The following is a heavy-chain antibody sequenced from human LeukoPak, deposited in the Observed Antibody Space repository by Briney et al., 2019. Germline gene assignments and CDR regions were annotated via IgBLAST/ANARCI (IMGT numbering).Heavy chain of an antibody. CDR3: ARGLWFGELRT. V-gene: IGHV4-34*01. D-gene: IGHD3-10*01. J-gene: IGHJ3*01. Sequence: PSETLSLTCAVYGESFSGYYWSWIRQPPGKGLEWIGEINHSGSTNYNPSLKSRVTISVDTSKNQFSLKLSSVTAADTAVYYCARGLWFGELRTWGQGTMVTVSS. CDR1: GESFSGYY. CDR2: INHSGST.